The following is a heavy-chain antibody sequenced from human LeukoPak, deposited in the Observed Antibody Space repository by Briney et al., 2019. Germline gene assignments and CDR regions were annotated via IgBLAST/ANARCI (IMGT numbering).Heavy chain of an antibody. V-gene: IGHV3-48*02. CDR1: GFTFSSYN. D-gene: IGHD3-22*01. CDR3: ARTGGSDSTGYYYPY. CDR2: ISGSGNTI. Sequence: PGGSLRLSCAASGFTFSSYNMHWVRQAPGKGLEWVSYISGSGNTIYYADSVKGRFTISRDNAKNSLYLQMNSLRDEDTAVYYCARTGGSDSTGYYYPYWGQGTLVTISS. J-gene: IGHJ4*02.